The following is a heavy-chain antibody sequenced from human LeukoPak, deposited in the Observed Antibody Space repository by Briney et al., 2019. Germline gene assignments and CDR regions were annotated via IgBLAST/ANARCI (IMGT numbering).Heavy chain of an antibody. Sequence: ASVKVSCKASGYTFTCYYMHWVRQAPGQGLEWMGWINPNSGGTNYAQKFQGRVTMTRDTSISTAYMELSRLRSDDTAVYYCARGSYYDFWSGYYFLHYYYMDVWGKGTTVTVSS. CDR3: ARGSYYDFWSGYYFLHYYYMDV. D-gene: IGHD3-3*01. CDR2: INPNSGGT. CDR1: GYTFTCYY. J-gene: IGHJ6*03. V-gene: IGHV1-2*02.